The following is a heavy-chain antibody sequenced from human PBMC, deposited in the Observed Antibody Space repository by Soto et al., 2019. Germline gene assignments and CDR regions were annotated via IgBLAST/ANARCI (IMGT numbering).Heavy chain of an antibody. CDR2: INAGNGNT. V-gene: IGHV1-3*01. D-gene: IGHD2-15*01. J-gene: IGHJ6*03. CDR1: GYTFTSYA. Sequence: QVQLVQSGAEVKKPGASVKVSCKASGYTFTSYAMHWVRQAPGQRLEWMGWINAGNGNTKYSQKFQGRVTITRDTSASTAYMELSSLRSEDTAVYYCARGSGGSGGRYFMDVWGKGTTVTVS. CDR3: ARGSGGSGGRYFMDV.